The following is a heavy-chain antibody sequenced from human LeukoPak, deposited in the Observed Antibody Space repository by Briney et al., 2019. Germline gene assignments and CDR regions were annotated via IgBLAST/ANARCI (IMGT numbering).Heavy chain of an antibody. V-gene: IGHV4-34*01. CDR2: INHSGST. CDR1: GGSFSGYY. D-gene: IGHD4-23*01. J-gene: IGHJ4*02. CDR3: ARAGGLNYYGGFSEFGY. Sequence: PSETLFLTCAVYGGSFSGYYWSWIRQPPGKGLEWIGEINHSGSTNYNPSLKSRVTISLDTSKNQYPLKLSSVPTADTAVYYCARAGGLNYYGGFSEFGYWGQGTLVTVSS.